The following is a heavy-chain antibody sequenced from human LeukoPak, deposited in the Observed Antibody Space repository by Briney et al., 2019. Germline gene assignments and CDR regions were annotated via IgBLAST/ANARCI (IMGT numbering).Heavy chain of an antibody. J-gene: IGHJ6*02. D-gene: IGHD2-2*02. Sequence: PAGGSLRLSCAASGFTFSSYAMNWVRQAPGKGLEWVSAITSSGGSTYYADSVRGRFTISRDNSKNTLSLQVHSLRAEDTAVYYCAKEILDTPNYYYAMDVWGQGTTVTVSS. CDR1: GFTFSSYA. CDR2: ITSSGGST. V-gene: IGHV3-23*01. CDR3: AKEILDTPNYYYAMDV.